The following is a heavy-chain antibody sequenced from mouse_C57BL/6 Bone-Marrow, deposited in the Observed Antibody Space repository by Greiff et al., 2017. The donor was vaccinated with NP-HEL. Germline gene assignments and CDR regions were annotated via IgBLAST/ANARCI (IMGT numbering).Heavy chain of an antibody. CDR3: EREGTYYYGSSPWFAY. V-gene: IGHV1-55*01. CDR1: GYTFTSYW. J-gene: IGHJ3*01. CDR2: IYPGSGST. D-gene: IGHD1-1*01. Sequence: QVQLQQPGAELVKPGASVKMSCKASGYTFTSYWITWVKQRPGQGLEWIGDIYPGSGSTNYNEKFKSKATLTVDTSSSTAYMQLSSLTSEDSAVYYCEREGTYYYGSSPWFAYWGQGTLVTVSA.